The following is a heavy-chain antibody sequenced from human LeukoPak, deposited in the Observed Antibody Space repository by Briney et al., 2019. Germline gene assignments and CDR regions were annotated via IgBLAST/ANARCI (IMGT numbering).Heavy chain of an antibody. CDR2: IYYSGST. J-gene: IGHJ6*03. Sequence: SETLSLTCAVYGGSFSDYYWSWIRQPPGKGLEWIGYIYYSGSTNYNPSLKSRVTISVDTSKNQFSLKLSSVTAADTAVYYCARETSQKGAHYMDVWGKGTTVTISS. V-gene: IGHV4-59*01. CDR1: GGSFSDYY. D-gene: IGHD3-16*01. CDR3: ARETSQKGAHYMDV.